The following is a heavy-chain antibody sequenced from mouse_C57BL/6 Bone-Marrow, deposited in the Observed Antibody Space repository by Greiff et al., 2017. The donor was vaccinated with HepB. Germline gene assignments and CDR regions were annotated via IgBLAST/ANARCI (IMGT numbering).Heavy chain of an antibody. CDR2: IDPENGET. CDR1: GFNIKDDY. Sequence: DVQLQESGAELVRPGASVKLSCTASGFNIKDDYMHWVKQRPEQGLEWIGWIDPENGETEYASKFQGKATITADTSSNTAYLQLSSLTSEDTAVYYCTPMVTPWFAYWGQGTLVTVSA. J-gene: IGHJ3*01. V-gene: IGHV14-4*01. D-gene: IGHD2-3*01. CDR3: TPMVTPWFAY.